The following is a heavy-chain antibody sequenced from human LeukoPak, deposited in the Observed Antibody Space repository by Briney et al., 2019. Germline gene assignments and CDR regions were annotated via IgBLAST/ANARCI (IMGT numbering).Heavy chain of an antibody. CDR2: IKGDGSST. J-gene: IGHJ5*01. Sequence: GGSLRLSCAASGFTVSSYYMSWVRQAPGKGLVWVSRIKGDGSSTTYADSVKGRFTISRDNAKNTLHLQMDSLRAEDTAVYYCARSDWLDSWGQGTLVIVSS. CDR1: GFTVSSYY. V-gene: IGHV3-74*03. CDR3: ARSDWLDS.